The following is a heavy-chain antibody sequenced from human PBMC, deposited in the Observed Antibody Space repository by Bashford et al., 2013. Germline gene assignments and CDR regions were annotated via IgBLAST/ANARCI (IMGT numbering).Heavy chain of an antibody. CDR3: ARGDLGYYYYYYMDV. CDR2: IYYSGST. CDR1: GGSISSYY. V-gene: IGHV4-59*01. D-gene: IGHD5-24*01. Sequence: SSETLSLTCAVSGGSISSYYWSWIRQPPGKGLEWIGYIYYSGSTNYNPSLKSRVTISVDTSKNQFSLKLSSVTAADTAVYYCARGDLGYYYYYYMDVWGKGDHGHRLL. J-gene: IGHJ6*03.